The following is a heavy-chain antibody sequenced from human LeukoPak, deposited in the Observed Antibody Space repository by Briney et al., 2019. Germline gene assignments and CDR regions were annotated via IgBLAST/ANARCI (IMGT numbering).Heavy chain of an antibody. CDR1: GFTFSSYA. J-gene: IGHJ4*02. CDR3: ARDQYSSGWSVQHY. V-gene: IGHV3-30*04. D-gene: IGHD6-19*01. Sequence: GGSLRLSCAASGFTFSSYAMHWVRQAPGKGLEWVAVISYDGSNKYYADSVKGGFTISRDNSKNTLYLQMNSLRAEDTAVYYCARDQYSSGWSVQHYWGQGTLVTVSS. CDR2: ISYDGSNK.